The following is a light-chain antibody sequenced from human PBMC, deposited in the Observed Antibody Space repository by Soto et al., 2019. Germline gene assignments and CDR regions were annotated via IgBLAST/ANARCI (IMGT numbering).Light chain of an antibody. V-gene: IGKV3-20*01. J-gene: IGKJ1*01. CDR2: GAS. Sequence: EIVLTQSPGTLSLSPGDRATLSCRASQSVNSNYLAWYQQKPGQAPRLLIYGASNRATDIPYRFSGSGSGTAFTLTTTRLEAEDFAVYYCQQYDSTPPTFGQGTKVEVK. CDR1: QSVNSNY. CDR3: QQYDSTPPT.